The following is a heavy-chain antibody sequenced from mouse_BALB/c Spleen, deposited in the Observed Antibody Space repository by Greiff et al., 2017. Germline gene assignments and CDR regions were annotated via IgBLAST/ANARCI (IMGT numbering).Heavy chain of an antibody. CDR1: GFTFSDYY. D-gene: IGHD2-3*01. CDR3: ARADGIYYYAMDY. CDR2: ISDGGSYT. J-gene: IGHJ4*01. Sequence: EVNLVESGGGLVKPGGSLKLSCAASGFTFSDYYMYWVRQTPEKRLEWVATISDGGSYTYYPDSVKGRFTISRDNAKNNLYLQMSSLKSEDTAMYYCARADGIYYYAMDYWGQGTSVTVSS. V-gene: IGHV5-4*02.